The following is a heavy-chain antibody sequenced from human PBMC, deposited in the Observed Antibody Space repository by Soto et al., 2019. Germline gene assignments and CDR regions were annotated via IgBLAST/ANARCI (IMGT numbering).Heavy chain of an antibody. CDR1: GGSISSGDYY. V-gene: IGHV4-30-4*01. D-gene: IGHD4-4*01. J-gene: IGHJ6*02. CDR2: IYYSGST. CDR3: ARAEVTTPTVYHYYYGMDV. Sequence: KPSETLSLTCTVSGGSISSGDYYWSWIRQPPGKGLEWIGYIYYSGSTYYNPSLKSRVTISVDTSKNQFSLKLSSVTAADTAVYYCARAEVTTPTVYHYYYGMDVWGQGTTVTVSS.